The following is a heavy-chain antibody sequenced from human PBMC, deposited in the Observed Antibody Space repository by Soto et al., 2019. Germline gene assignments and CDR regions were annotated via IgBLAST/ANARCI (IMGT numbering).Heavy chain of an antibody. J-gene: IGHJ4*02. V-gene: IGHV1-69*13. Sequence: SVKVSCKASGGTFSSYAISWVRQAPGQGLEWMGGIIPIFGTANYAQKFQGRVTITADESTSTAYMELSSLRSEDTAVYYCMGYYYDSSGYSALFDYWGQGTLVTVS. CDR1: GGTFSSYA. CDR2: IIPIFGTA. D-gene: IGHD3-22*01. CDR3: MGYYYDSSGYSALFDY.